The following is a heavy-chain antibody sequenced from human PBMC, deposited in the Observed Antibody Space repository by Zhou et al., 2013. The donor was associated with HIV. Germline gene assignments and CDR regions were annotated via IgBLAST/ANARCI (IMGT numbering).Heavy chain of an antibody. CDR2: VSSTGST. CDR3: ARARPMYYYYMDV. V-gene: IGHV4-59*11. CDR1: GGSIRGHY. Sequence: VQLQESGPGMVKPSETLSLTCTVSGGSIRGHYWSWIRQPPGKGLEWIGYVSSTGSTNYNPSLKSRLTISVDTSKNQFSLKLISVTAADTAVYYCARARPMYYYYMDVWGKGTTVTVSS. J-gene: IGHJ6*03.